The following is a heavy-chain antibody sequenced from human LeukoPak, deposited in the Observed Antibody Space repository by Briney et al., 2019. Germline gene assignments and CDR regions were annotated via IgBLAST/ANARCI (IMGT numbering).Heavy chain of an antibody. CDR1: GGSISSSSYY. D-gene: IGHD3-16*02. J-gene: IGHJ4*02. CDR2: IYYSGST. CDR3: ARQPLGSYRYFDC. Sequence: SETLSLTCTVSGGSISSSSYYWGWICQPPGKGLEWIGSIYYSGSTYYNPSLKSRVTISVDTSKNQFSLKLSSVTAADTAMYYCARQPLGSYRYFDCWGQGALVTVSS. V-gene: IGHV4-39*01.